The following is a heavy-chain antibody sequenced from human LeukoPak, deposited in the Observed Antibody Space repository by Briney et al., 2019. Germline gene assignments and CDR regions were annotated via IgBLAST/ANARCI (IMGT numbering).Heavy chain of an antibody. J-gene: IGHJ3*02. CDR3: AKDRPLYSSSWYGAFDI. Sequence: GGSLRLSCAASGFTFSSYAMSWVRQAPGKGLEWVSAISGSGGSTYYADSVEGRFTISRDNSKNTLYLQMNSLRAEDTAVYYCAKDRPLYSSSWYGAFDIWGQGTMVTVSS. D-gene: IGHD6-13*01. V-gene: IGHV3-23*01. CDR1: GFTFSSYA. CDR2: ISGSGGST.